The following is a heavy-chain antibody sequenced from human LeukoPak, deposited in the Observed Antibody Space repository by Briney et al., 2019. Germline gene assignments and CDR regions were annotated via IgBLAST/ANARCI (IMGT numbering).Heavy chain of an antibody. CDR3: ARSLGARGDY. V-gene: IGHV3-53*01. CDR1: GFTVSRDY. CDR2: IYTGGST. J-gene: IGHJ4*02. D-gene: IGHD1-26*01. Sequence: GGSLRLSCAASGFTVSRDYMSWVRQAPGRGLEWVSVIYTGGSTYYADSVTGRFTISRDNSENTLYLQMNNLKAEDTAVYYCARSLGARGDYWGQGTLVTVSS.